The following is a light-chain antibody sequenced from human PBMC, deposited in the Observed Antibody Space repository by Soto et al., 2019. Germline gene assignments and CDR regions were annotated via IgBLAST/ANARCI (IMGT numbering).Light chain of an antibody. CDR3: QQYGNSRGT. Sequence: EIVLTQSPGTLSLSPGDRATLSCRASQSVSSSYLAWYPQKPGQAPRLLIYGASSRATGIPDRFSGSGSGTDFTLTISGLEPEDSAVYYCQQYGNSRGTFGQGTKGDIK. CDR1: QSVSSSY. CDR2: GAS. V-gene: IGKV3-20*01. J-gene: IGKJ1*01.